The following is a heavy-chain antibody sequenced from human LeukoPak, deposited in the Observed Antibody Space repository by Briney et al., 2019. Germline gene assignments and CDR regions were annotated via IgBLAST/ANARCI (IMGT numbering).Heavy chain of an antibody. CDR2: INGDGRDK. CDR3: ARGVDSAIDW. J-gene: IGHJ4*02. Sequence: GGSLRLSCAASGCTFSSYWMNWGRQAPGKGLEWVANINGDGRDKYYVGSVRGRFTISRDNADNALYLQMNSLRGDDTAVYYCARGVDSAIDWWGQGTLVTVSS. D-gene: IGHD3-9*01. CDR1: GCTFSSYW. V-gene: IGHV3-7*01.